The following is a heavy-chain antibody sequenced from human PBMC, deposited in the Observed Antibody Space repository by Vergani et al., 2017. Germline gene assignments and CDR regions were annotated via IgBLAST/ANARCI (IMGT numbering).Heavy chain of an antibody. V-gene: IGHV4-34*01. CDR3: ARDPWFGELQEAA. CDR1: GGSFSGYY. J-gene: IGHJ5*02. CDR2: INHSGST. D-gene: IGHD3-10*01. Sequence: QVQLQQWGAGLLKPSETLSLTCAVYGGSFSGYYWSWIRQPPGKGLEWIGEINHSGSTNYNPSLKSRVTISVDTSKNQFSLKLSSVTAADTAVYYCARDPWFGELQEAAWGQGTLVTVSS.